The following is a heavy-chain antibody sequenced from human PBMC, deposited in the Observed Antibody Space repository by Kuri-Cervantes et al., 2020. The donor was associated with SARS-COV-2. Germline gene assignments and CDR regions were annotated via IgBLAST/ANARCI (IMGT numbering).Heavy chain of an antibody. J-gene: IGHJ6*03. CDR2: IYSGGST. CDR3: ASLGFDDNLYYYYYMDV. D-gene: IGHD5-12*01. V-gene: IGHV3-66*01. CDR1: GFTVSSNY. Sequence: GGSLRLSCAASGFTVSSNYMSWVRQAPGKGLEWVSVIYSGGSTCYADSVKGRFTISRDNAKNSLYLQMNSLRAEDTAVYYCASLGFDDNLYYYYYMDVWGKGTTVTVSS.